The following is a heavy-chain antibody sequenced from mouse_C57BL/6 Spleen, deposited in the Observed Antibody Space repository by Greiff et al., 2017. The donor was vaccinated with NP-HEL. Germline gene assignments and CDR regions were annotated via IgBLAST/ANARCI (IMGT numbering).Heavy chain of an antibody. V-gene: IGHV1-26*01. CDR2: INPYNGGT. CDR1: GYTFTDYY. D-gene: IGHD1-1*01. CDR3: ARGGLYGSSYRYFDV. J-gene: IGHJ1*03. Sequence: EVQLQQSGPELVKPGASVKISCKASGYTFTDYYMNWVKQSHGKSLEWIGDINPYNGGTSYNQKFKGKATLTVDKASSTAYMELRSLTSEDYAVYYCARGGLYGSSYRYFDVWGTGTTVTVSS.